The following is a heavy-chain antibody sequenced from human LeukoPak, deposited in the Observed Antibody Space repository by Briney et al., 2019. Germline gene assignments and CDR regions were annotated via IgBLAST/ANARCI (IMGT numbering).Heavy chain of an antibody. CDR1: GGSISSYH. Sequence: SETLSLTCTVSGGSISSYHWSWVRQPPGKGLEWIGYVYYTGSTKYSPSLKSRLTISLDTSMNQFSLKLSSVTAADTAVYYCANLDSGKFDYWGQGTLVTVSS. D-gene: IGHD3-10*01. V-gene: IGHV4-59*01. CDR2: VYYTGST. CDR3: ANLDSGKFDY. J-gene: IGHJ4*02.